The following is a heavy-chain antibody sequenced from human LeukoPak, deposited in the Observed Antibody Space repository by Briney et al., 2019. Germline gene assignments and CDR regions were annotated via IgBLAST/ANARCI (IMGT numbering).Heavy chain of an antibody. Sequence: PSETLSLTCTVSGGSISSYHWSWIRQPPGKGLEWIGYIFHSGSTNYNPSLKSRVTVSVDTSKNQFSLKLTSVTAADTAVYYCAREVGYCSGGICYSGGWFDPWGQGTLVTVSS. CDR1: GGSISSYH. D-gene: IGHD2-15*01. J-gene: IGHJ5*02. CDR2: IFHSGST. CDR3: AREVGYCSGGICYSGGWFDP. V-gene: IGHV4-59*01.